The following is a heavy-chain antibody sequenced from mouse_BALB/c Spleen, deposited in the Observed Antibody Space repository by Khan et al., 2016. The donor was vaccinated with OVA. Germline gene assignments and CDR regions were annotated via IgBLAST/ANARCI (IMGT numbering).Heavy chain of an antibody. CDR2: IGSGGDYT. Sequence: EVELVESGGDLVKPGGSLKLSCSVSGFTFSTFAMSWVRQTPEKRLEWVATIGSGGDYTYYPDSVTGRFTISRDNAKNTLYLQVSSLRSEDTAMYYCARHNYGPFAYWGQGTLVTVSA. D-gene: IGHD1-1*01. V-gene: IGHV5-9-3*01. J-gene: IGHJ3*01. CDR1: GFTFSTFA. CDR3: ARHNYGPFAY.